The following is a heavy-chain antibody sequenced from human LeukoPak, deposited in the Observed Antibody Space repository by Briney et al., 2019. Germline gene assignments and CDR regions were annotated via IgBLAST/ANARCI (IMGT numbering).Heavy chain of an antibody. Sequence: HGGSLRLSCAASGFTFSSYAMHWVRQAPGKGLEWVAVISYDGSNKYYADSVKGRFTISRDNSKNTLYLQMNSLRAEDTAVYYCARVVVVVPAAHGAFDIWGQGTMVTVSS. CDR1: GFTFSSYA. CDR2: ISYDGSNK. V-gene: IGHV3-30-3*01. D-gene: IGHD2-2*01. CDR3: ARVVVVVPAAHGAFDI. J-gene: IGHJ3*02.